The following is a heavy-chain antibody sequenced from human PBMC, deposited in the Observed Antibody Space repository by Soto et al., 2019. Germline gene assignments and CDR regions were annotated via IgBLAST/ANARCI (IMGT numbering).Heavy chain of an antibody. D-gene: IGHD3-10*01. CDR1: GFTFSSYW. Sequence: SLRLSCAASGFTFSSYWMHWVRQAPGKGLVWVSRIYRDGSTANYADSVKGRFTISRDNAKNTMYLQMNSLRLEDTAVYYCARSSFGYTWFDPWGQGTLVTVSS. J-gene: IGHJ5*02. CDR3: ARSSFGYTWFDP. V-gene: IGHV3-74*01. CDR2: IYRDGSTA.